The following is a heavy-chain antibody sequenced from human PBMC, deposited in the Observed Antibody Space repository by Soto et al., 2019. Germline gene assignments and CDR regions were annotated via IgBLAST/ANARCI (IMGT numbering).Heavy chain of an antibody. V-gene: IGHV2-70*04. CDR3: ARMYLARFYHSSCYYDPDAFDI. J-gene: IGHJ3*02. Sequence: SGPTLVNPTQTLTLTCTFSGFSLSTSGMRVSWIRQPPGKALEWLARIDWDDDKFYSTPLKTRLTISKDTSKNQVVLTMTNMDPVDTATYYCARMYLARFYHSSCYYDPDAFDIWGQGTMVTVSS. CDR1: GFSLSTSGMR. CDR2: IDWDDDK. D-gene: IGHD3-22*01.